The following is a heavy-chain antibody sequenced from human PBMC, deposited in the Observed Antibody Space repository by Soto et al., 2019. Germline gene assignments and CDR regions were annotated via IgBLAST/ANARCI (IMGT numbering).Heavy chain of an antibody. CDR2: VGSSGHYT. D-gene: IGHD1-26*01. CDR1: GFTFSNYA. J-gene: IGHJ4*02. V-gene: IGHV3-23*01. Sequence: EVQLLESGGGLVQPGGSLRVSCAASGFTFSNYAMSWLRHVPGKGLEWVSTVGSSGHYTYYADSVKGRFTISRDNSKNTLYLQMNSLGAEDTAVYYCAKDPFSESYIYFASWGQGNQVTVSS. CDR3: AKDPFSESYIYFAS.